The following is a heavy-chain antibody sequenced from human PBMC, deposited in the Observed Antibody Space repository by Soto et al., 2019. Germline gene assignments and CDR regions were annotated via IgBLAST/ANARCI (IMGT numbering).Heavy chain of an antibody. Sequence: ASVKVSCKASGYTFTSYGISWVRQAPGQGLEWMGWISAYNGNTNYAQKLQGRVTMTTDTSTSTAYMELMSLRSDDTAVYYCARTAQPDASSGYYPVSSLDYWGQGTLGTVSS. CDR1: GYTFTSYG. CDR2: ISAYNGNT. CDR3: ARTAQPDASSGYYPVSSLDY. D-gene: IGHD3-22*01. J-gene: IGHJ4*02. V-gene: IGHV1-18*04.